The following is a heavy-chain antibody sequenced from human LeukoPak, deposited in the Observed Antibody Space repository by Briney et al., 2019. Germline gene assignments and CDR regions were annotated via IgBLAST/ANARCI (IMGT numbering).Heavy chain of an antibody. V-gene: IGHV3-9*01. J-gene: IGHJ4*01. CDR2: ISWNSGSI. Sequence: GRSLTLSCAASGFTFDDYAMHWVRQAPGKGLEWVSGISWNSGSIGYADSVKGRFTISRDNAKNSLYLQMNSLRAEDTALYYCAKDMLSAVTTAIDYWGQETLVTVSS. CDR1: GFTFDDYA. D-gene: IGHD4-11*01. CDR3: AKDMLSAVTTAIDY.